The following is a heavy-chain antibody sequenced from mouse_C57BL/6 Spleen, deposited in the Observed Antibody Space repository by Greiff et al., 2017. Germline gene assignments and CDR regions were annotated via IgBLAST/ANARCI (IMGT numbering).Heavy chain of an antibody. CDR3: ARSSLYGGSTYAMDY. CDR1: GYTFTSYG. D-gene: IGHD1-1*01. J-gene: IGHJ4*01. V-gene: IGHV1-81*01. CDR2: INPRSGNT. Sequence: QVQLQQSGAELVRPGASVKLSCKASGYTFTSYGISWVKQRTGQGLEWIGEINPRSGNTYYNEKFKGKATLTADKSSSTAYMELRSLTSEDSAVYFCARSSLYGGSTYAMDYWGQGTSVTVSS.